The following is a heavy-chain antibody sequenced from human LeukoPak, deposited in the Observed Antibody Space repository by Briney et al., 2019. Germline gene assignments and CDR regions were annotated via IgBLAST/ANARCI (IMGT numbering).Heavy chain of an antibody. Sequence: GGSLRLSCAASGFTFSSHAMHWVRQAPGKGLEYVSAISSNGGSTYYANSVKGRFTISRDNSKNTLYLQMGSLRAEDMAVYYCARDSDESSGWYGYFDYWGQGTLVTVSS. J-gene: IGHJ4*02. V-gene: IGHV3-64*01. CDR3: ARDSDESSGWYGYFDY. D-gene: IGHD6-19*01. CDR1: GFTFSSHA. CDR2: ISSNGGST.